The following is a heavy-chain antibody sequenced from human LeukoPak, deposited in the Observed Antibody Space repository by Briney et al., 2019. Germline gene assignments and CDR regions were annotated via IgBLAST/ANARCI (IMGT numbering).Heavy chain of an antibody. V-gene: IGHV4-38-2*02. CDR3: ASYHYGIAVAGTARDYYYGMDV. CDR2: IFHTGST. D-gene: IGHD6-19*01. Sequence: PSETLSLTCTVSGDSISSGNYWGWIRQPPGKGLEWIGSIFHTGSTYFNLSLKSRVTISVDTSKNQFSLKLSSVTAADTAVYYCASYHYGIAVAGTARDYYYGMDVWGQGTTVTVSS. J-gene: IGHJ6*02. CDR1: GDSISSGNY.